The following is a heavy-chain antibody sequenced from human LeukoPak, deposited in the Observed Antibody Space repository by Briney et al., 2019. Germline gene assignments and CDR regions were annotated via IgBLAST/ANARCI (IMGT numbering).Heavy chain of an antibody. CDR1: GFTFSSYG. D-gene: IGHD5-24*01. CDR2: ISYDGSNK. Sequence: AGRSLRLSCAASGFTFSSYGMHCVRQAPGKGLEWVAVISYDGSNKYYADSVKGRFTISRDNSKNTLYLQMNSLRAEDTAVYYCAKDQEMATIAYYFDYWGQGTLVTVSS. J-gene: IGHJ4*02. V-gene: IGHV3-30*18. CDR3: AKDQEMATIAYYFDY.